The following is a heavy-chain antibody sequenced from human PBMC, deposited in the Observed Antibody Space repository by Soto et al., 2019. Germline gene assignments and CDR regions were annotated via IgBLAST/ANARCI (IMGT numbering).Heavy chain of an antibody. J-gene: IGHJ4*02. D-gene: IGHD3-16*01. CDR2: ITPIFPTA. Sequence: VQLVQSGTEVKKPGSSVKLSCKASGGSFNFAMSWVRQAPGQGLEWMGGITPIFPTAVEAPKFQGRVTITADEPTATVSIELTSLRSEATAVYFCVFSGGRGSHIEYWGPGSLVIVSS. CDR3: VFSGGRGSHIEY. CDR1: GGSFNFA. V-gene: IGHV1-69*01.